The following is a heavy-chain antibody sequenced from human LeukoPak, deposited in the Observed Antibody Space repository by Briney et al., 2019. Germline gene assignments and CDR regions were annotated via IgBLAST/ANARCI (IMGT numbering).Heavy chain of an antibody. D-gene: IGHD3-9*01. Sequence: SETLSLTCTVSGGSISSYYWSWIRQPAGKGLEWIGRIYTSGSTNYNPSLKSRVTMSVDTSKNQFSLKLSSVTAADTAVYYCARDTLLALRYFDYNWFDPWGQGTLVTVSS. J-gene: IGHJ5*02. CDR2: IYTSGST. V-gene: IGHV4-4*07. CDR3: ARDTLLALRYFDYNWFDP. CDR1: GGSISSYY.